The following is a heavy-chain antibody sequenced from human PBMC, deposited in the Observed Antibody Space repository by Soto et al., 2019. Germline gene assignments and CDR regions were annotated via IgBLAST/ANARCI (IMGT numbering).Heavy chain of an antibody. D-gene: IGHD4-17*01. V-gene: IGHV3-30*18. CDR3: AEGLPHDYGVVDY. J-gene: IGHJ4*02. CDR1: GFTFSSYG. Sequence: QVQLVESGGGVVQPGRSLRRSCAASGFTFSSYGMHWVRQAPGEGLEWVAVISYDGSNKYYADSVKGRFTISRDNSKNTLYLQMNSLRAEDTAVYYCAEGLPHDYGVVDYWGQGTLVTVSS. CDR2: ISYDGSNK.